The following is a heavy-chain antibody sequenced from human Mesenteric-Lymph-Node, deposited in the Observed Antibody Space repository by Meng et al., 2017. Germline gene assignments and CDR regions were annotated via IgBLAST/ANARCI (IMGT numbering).Heavy chain of an antibody. Sequence: GGSLRLSCAGSGFTFSDYYMSWIRQAPGKGLEWVSYISSSGSTIYYADSVKGRFTISRDNAKNSLYLQMNSLRAEDTAVYYCASKIRDSPAGDYYYYGMDVWGQGTTVTVSS. V-gene: IGHV3-11*01. D-gene: IGHD2-2*01. J-gene: IGHJ6*02. CDR1: GFTFSDYY. CDR3: ASKIRDSPAGDYYYYGMDV. CDR2: ISSSGSTI.